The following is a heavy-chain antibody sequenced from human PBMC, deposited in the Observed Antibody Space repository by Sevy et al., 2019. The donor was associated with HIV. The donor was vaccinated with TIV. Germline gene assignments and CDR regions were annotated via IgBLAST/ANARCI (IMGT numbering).Heavy chain of an antibody. Sequence: ASVKVSCKASGYTFTSYGISWVRQAPGQGLEWMGWISAYNGNTNYAQKLQGRVTMTTDTSTSTAYMELRSPRSDDTAVYYCARAGYSSGWYGPDYWGQGTLVTVSS. J-gene: IGHJ4*02. CDR3: ARAGYSSGWYGPDY. D-gene: IGHD6-19*01. CDR1: GYTFTSYG. V-gene: IGHV1-18*01. CDR2: ISAYNGNT.